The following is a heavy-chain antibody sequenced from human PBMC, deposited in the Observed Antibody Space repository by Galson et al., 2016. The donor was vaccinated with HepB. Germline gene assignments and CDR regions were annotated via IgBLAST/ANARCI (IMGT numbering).Heavy chain of an antibody. Sequence: SLRLSCAASGFTFSNYWMSWVRQAPGKGPEWVANIKKDGSEKYYLDSVQGRFTISRDNVKKSVHLQMSNLGVEDTASYYCARRKFDWNDVEGPFELWGPGTMVTVSS. D-gene: IGHD1-1*01. V-gene: IGHV3-7*03. CDR1: GFTFSNYW. J-gene: IGHJ3*01. CDR2: IKKDGSEK. CDR3: ARRKFDWNDVEGPFEL.